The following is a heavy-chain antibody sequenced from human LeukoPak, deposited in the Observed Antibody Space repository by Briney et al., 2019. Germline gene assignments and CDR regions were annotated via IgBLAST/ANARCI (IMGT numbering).Heavy chain of an antibody. CDR2: IYYSGST. Sequence: SETLSLTCTVSGGSISSSSYYWGWIRQPPGKGLEWIGSIYYSGSTYYNPSLKSRVTISVDTSKNQFSLKLSSVTAADTAVYYXARXWVGSGWPNFDYWGQGTLVTVSS. V-gene: IGHV4-39*01. D-gene: IGHD6-19*01. J-gene: IGHJ4*02. CDR3: ARXWVGSGWPNFDY. CDR1: GGSISSSSYY.